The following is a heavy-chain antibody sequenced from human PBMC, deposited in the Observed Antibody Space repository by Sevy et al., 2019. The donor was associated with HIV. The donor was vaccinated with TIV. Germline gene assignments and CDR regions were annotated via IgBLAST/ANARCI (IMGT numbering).Heavy chain of an antibody. V-gene: IGHV1-18*01. J-gene: IGHJ4*02. D-gene: IGHD6-19*01. CDR1: GYTFTSYG. CDR3: ARAGGSGWYGGFDY. Sequence: ASVKVSCKASGYTFTSYGISWVRQAPGQGLEWMGWIRAYNGNTNCAQKLQGRVTMTTDTSTSTAYMELRSLGSDDTAVYYCARAGGSGWYGGFDYWGQGTLVTVSS. CDR2: IRAYNGNT.